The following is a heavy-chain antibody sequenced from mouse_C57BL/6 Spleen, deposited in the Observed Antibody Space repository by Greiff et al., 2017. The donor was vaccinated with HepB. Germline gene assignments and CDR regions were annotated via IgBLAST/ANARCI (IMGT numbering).Heavy chain of an antibody. CDR1: GYTFTSYW. D-gene: IGHD3-2*02. CDR2: IHPNSGST. CDR3: ARSDSSGSREPFAY. J-gene: IGHJ3*01. V-gene: IGHV1-64*01. Sequence: QVQLQQPGAELVKPGASVKLSCKASGYTFTSYWMHWVKQRPGQGLEWIGMIHPNSGSTNDNEKFKSKATLTVDKSSSTAYMQLSSLTSEDSAVYYCARSDSSGSREPFAYWGQGTLVTVSA.